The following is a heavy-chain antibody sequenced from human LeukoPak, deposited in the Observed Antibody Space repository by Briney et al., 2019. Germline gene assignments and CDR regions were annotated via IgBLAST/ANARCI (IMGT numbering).Heavy chain of an antibody. V-gene: IGHV4-30-4*01. CDR1: GGSINNGDNY. Sequence: SQTLSLTCTVSGGSINNGDNYWSWIRQPPGKGLEWIGFIYYRGTAYYDASLKSRVSISIDTSKNQFSLTLRSVTAADTAVYYCARIQGNGYYGWDYFDFWGQGTLVTVSS. CDR3: ARIQGNGYYGWDYFDF. D-gene: IGHD6-25*01. CDR2: IYYRGTA. J-gene: IGHJ4*02.